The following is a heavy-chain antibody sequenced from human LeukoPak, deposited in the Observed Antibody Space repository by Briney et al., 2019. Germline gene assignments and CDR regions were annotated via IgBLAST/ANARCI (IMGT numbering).Heavy chain of an antibody. V-gene: IGHV1-2*02. CDR2: INPNSGGK. CDR3: ARVRAAYGDSLYYFDY. D-gene: IGHD4-17*01. J-gene: IGHJ4*02. Sequence: ASVNVSCMASGYTFTGYYMHWVRQAPGQGLEWMGWINPNSGGKNYAQKFQGRVTMTRDTSISTAYMELSRLRSDDTAVYYCARVRAAYGDSLYYFDYWGQGTLVTVSS. CDR1: GYTFTGYY.